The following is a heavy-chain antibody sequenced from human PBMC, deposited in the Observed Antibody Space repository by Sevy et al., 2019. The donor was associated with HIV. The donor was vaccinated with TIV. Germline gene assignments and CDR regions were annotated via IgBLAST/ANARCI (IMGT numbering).Heavy chain of an antibody. D-gene: IGHD5-12*01. J-gene: IGHJ4*02. Sequence: SETLSLTCTVSGGSISSSSYYWGWIRQPPGKGLEWIGSIYYSGSTYYNPSLKSRVTISVDTSKNQFSLKLSSVTAADTAVYYCARHLPHAPRVATLRYCDYWGQGTLVTVSS. V-gene: IGHV4-39*01. CDR2: IYYSGST. CDR1: GGSISSSSYY. CDR3: ARHLPHAPRVATLRYCDY.